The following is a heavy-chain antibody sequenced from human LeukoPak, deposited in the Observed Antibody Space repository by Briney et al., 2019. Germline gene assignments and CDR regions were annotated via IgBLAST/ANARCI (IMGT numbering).Heavy chain of an antibody. V-gene: IGHV2-5*02. Sequence: SGPTLVNPTQTLTLTCTFSGFSLSTSGVGVGWIRQPPGKALEWLALIYWDDDKRYSPSPKSRLTITKDTSKNQVVLTMTNMDPVDTATYYCAHTRITVAGKGFDYWGQGTLVTVSS. CDR3: AHTRITVAGKGFDY. J-gene: IGHJ4*02. D-gene: IGHD6-19*01. CDR2: IYWDDDK. CDR1: GFSLSTSGVG.